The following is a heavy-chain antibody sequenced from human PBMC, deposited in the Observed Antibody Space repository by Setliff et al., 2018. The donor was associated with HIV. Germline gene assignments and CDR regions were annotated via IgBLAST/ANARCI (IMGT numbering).Heavy chain of an antibody. CDR2: IIPYLRSP. CDR1: GNMFSSYV. CDR3: ARDVSAEMYSTRLDY. J-gene: IGHJ4*02. D-gene: IGHD2-21*01. Sequence: GASVKVSCKVSGNMFSSYVLSWVRQAPGQGLEWVGRIIPYLRSPNYAQKLQGRVTITADESTSTVYMEPSGLTSDDTAIYYCARDVSAEMYSTRLDYWGQGTLVTVSS. V-gene: IGHV1-69*11.